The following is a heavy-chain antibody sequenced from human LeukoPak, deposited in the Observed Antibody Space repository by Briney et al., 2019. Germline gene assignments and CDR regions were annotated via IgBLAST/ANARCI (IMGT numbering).Heavy chain of an antibody. CDR3: AKGPDSGSLDY. V-gene: IGHV3-7*01. CDR1: GFTFSTYW. CDR2: IKQDGSEK. J-gene: IGHJ4*02. D-gene: IGHD3-10*01. Sequence: GSLRLSCAASGFTFSTYWMCRVRQAPGKGLEWVANIKQDGSEKYYVDSVKGRFTISRDNSKNTLYLQMNSLRAEDTAVYYCAKGPDSGSLDYWGQGTLVTVSP.